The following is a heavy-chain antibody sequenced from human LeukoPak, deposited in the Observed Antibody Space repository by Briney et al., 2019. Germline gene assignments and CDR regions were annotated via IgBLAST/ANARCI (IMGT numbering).Heavy chain of an antibody. CDR2: IRSSGHNT. V-gene: IGHV3-23*01. Sequence: GGSLRLSCAASGFTFSNYAMSWVRQAPGKGLEWVSGIRSSGHNTYYEDSVKGRFPIPRDHSKNMLYLQMNSLRAEDTAVYYCAKYVCGGDCYDYFDCWGQGTLVTVSS. CDR3: AKYVCGGDCYDYFDC. CDR1: GFTFSNYA. J-gene: IGHJ4*02. D-gene: IGHD2-21*02.